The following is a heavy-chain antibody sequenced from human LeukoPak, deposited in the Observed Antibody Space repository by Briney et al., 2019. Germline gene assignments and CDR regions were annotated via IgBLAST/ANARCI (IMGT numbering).Heavy chain of an antibody. CDR2: ISSSSSTI. Sequence: GGSLRLSCAASGFTFSSYSMNWVRQAPGKGLEWVSYISSSSSTIYYADSVKGRFTISRDNAKNSLYLQMNSLRAEDTAVYYCARGPYTDYWGQGTLVTVSS. CDR3: ARGPYTDY. D-gene: IGHD2-2*02. V-gene: IGHV3-48*01. CDR1: GFTFSSYS. J-gene: IGHJ4*02.